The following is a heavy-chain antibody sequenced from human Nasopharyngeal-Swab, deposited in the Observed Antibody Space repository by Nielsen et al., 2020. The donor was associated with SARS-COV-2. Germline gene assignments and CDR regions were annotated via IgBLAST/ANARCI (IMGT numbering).Heavy chain of an antibody. J-gene: IGHJ4*02. CDR3: ARSIICLSDYGDNSVEFRTISHFDY. Sequence: ASVKVSCKASGYTLTNYYMHWVRQAPGQGLEWMGIINPSGGSTNYAQGFQGRVTMTRDTSTNSVYMELSSLRSEDTAMYYCARSIICLSDYGDNSVEFRTISHFDYWGQGTLVTVSS. CDR1: GYTLTNYY. CDR2: INPSGGST. D-gene: IGHD4-17*01. V-gene: IGHV1-46*01.